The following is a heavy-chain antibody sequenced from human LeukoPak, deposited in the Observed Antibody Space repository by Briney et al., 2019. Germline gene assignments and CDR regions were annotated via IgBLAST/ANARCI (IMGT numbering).Heavy chain of an antibody. D-gene: IGHD3-10*01. CDR1: GFAFSSHG. CDR3: AKDLSYGSLWFDP. J-gene: IGHJ5*02. V-gene: IGHV3-33*06. CDR2: IWYDGSRT. Sequence: GRSLRLSCAASGFAFSSHGMQWVRQAPGKGLEWVALIWYDGSRTNYVDSVMGRLTISRDSSKNTLYLQMDNLRVEDTAVYFCAKDLSYGSLWFDPWGQGTLVTVSS.